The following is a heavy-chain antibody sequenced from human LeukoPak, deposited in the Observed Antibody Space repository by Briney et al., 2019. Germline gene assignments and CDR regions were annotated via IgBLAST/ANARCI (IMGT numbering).Heavy chain of an antibody. J-gene: IGHJ4*02. Sequence: SETLPLTCTVSGGSISSYYWSWIRQPPGKGLEWIGYIYYSGSTNYNPSLKSRVTISVDTSKNQFSLKLSSVTAADTAVYYCARESLTGDFDYWGQGTLVTVSS. CDR1: GGSISSYY. D-gene: IGHD7-27*01. CDR3: ARESLTGDFDY. V-gene: IGHV4-59*01. CDR2: IYYSGST.